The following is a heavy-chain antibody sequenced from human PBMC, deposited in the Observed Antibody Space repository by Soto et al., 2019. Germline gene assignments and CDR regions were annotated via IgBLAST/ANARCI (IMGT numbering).Heavy chain of an antibody. V-gene: IGHV4-39*01. CDR1: GGSISSSSYY. CDR2: IYYSGST. J-gene: IGHJ3*02. Sequence: SETLSLTCTVSGGSISSSSYYWGWIRQPPGKGLEWIGSIYYSGSTYYNPSLKSRVTISVDTSKNQFSLKLSSVTAADTAVYYCASHLYRSSTSCHVAFDIGGKGTRVTVS. CDR3: ASHLYRSSTSCHVAFDI. D-gene: IGHD2-2*01.